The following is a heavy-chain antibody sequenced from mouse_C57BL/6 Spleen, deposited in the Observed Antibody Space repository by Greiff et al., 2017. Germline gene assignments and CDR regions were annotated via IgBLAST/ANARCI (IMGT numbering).Heavy chain of an antibody. CDR1: GYTFTDYY. J-gene: IGHJ4*01. Sequence: EVQLQQSGPVLVKPGASVKMSCKASGYTFTDYYMNWVKQSHGKSLEWIGVINPYNGGTSYNQKFKGKATLTVDKSSSTAYMELNSLTSEDSAVYYWARNGYDDNYYAMDYWGQGTSVTVSS. V-gene: IGHV1-19*01. CDR3: ARNGYDDNYYAMDY. D-gene: IGHD2-2*01. CDR2: INPYNGGT.